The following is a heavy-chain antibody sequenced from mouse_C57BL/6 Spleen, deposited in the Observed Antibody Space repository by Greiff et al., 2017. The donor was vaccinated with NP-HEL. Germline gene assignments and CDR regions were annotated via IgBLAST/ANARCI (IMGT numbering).Heavy chain of an antibody. J-gene: IGHJ4*01. Sequence: EVKLVESGGGLVKPGGSLKLSCAASGFTFSSYAMSWVRQTPEKRLEWVATISDGGSYTYYPDNVKGRFTISRDNAKNNLYLQMSHLKSEDTAMYYCAREQVYAMDYWGQGTSVTVSS. CDR2: ISDGGSYT. CDR3: AREQVYAMDY. V-gene: IGHV5-4*01. CDR1: GFTFSSYA.